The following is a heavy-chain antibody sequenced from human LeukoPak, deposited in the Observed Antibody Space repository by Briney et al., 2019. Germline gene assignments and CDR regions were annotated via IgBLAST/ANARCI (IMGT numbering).Heavy chain of an antibody. D-gene: IGHD2-21*02. Sequence: PGGSLRLSCAASGFTFSDYYMNWIRQAPGKGLEWVSYISSSSSHTKYADSVKGRFTISRDNARNSLFLQMNSLRAEDTAIYYCARVPLSRCSRGDCFPTFDNWGQGTLVTVSS. V-gene: IGHV3-11*05. CDR2: ISSSSSHT. J-gene: IGHJ4*02. CDR1: GFTFSDYY. CDR3: ARVPLSRCSRGDCFPTFDN.